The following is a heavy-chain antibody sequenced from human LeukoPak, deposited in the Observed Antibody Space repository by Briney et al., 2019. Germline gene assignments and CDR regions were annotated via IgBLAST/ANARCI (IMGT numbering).Heavy chain of an antibody. J-gene: IGHJ4*02. Sequence: GGSLRLSCAASGFTVSGNYMSWVRQSPGKGLEWVANIKQDGSEKYYVDSVKGRFTISRDNAKNSLYLQMNSLRAEDTAVYYCARSTYGGYDYFDYWGQGTLVTVSS. V-gene: IGHV3-7*04. CDR1: GFTVSGNY. CDR3: ARSTYGGYDYFDY. CDR2: IKQDGSEK. D-gene: IGHD5-12*01.